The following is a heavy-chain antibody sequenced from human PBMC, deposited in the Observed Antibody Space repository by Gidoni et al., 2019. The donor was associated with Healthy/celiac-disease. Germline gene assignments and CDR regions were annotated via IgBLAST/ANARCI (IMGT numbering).Heavy chain of an antibody. V-gene: IGHV4-34*01. J-gene: IGHJ4*02. Sequence: QVQLQQWGAGLLKPSETLSLPCAVHGGSFSGYYWSWILQPPGKVLEGIGEINHSGSPHYNPSLKRRFTISVDTSKNQFSLKLSSVTAADTAVYYCARDSSSPFDYWGQGTLVTVSS. CDR1: GGSFSGYY. CDR2: INHSGSP. CDR3: ARDSSSPFDY. D-gene: IGHD6-13*01.